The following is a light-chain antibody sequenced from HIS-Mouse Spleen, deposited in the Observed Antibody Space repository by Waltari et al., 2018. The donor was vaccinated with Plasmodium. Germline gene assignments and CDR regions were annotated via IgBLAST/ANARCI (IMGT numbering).Light chain of an antibody. CDR2: AAS. V-gene: IGKV1-8*01. J-gene: IGKJ4*01. Sequence: AIRMTQSPSSFSASTGDRVTITCRASQGIRSYLAWYQQKPGKAPKLLIYAASTLQSGVPSRFSGSGSGTDVTLTISCLQSEDFATYYCQQYYSYPLTFGGGTKVEIK. CDR3: QQYYSYPLT. CDR1: QGIRSY.